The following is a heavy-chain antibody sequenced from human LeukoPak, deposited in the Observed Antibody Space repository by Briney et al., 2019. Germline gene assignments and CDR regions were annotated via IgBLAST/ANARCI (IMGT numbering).Heavy chain of an antibody. CDR3: ARLSGSYLSNLDY. CDR2: INHSGST. J-gene: IGHJ4*02. Sequence: SETLSLTCAVYGGSFSGYYWSWIRQPPGKGLEWIGEINHSGSTNYNPSLKSRVTISVDTSKNQFSLKLSSVTAADTAVYYCARLSGSYLSNLDYWGQGTLVTVPS. D-gene: IGHD1-26*01. V-gene: IGHV4-34*01. CDR1: GGSFSGYY.